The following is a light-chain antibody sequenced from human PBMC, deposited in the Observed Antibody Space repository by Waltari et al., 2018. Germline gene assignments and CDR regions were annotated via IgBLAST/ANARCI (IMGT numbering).Light chain of an antibody. CDR1: KLGNKY. CDR2: QDT. Sequence: SYELTQSPSVSVSPGQKASITCPGDKLGNKYSCWYQVKPGQSPVLVIYQDTKRPSGIPERFSGSNSGNTATLTVSGTQAMDEADYFCQAWDSNTAWVFGGGTKLTVL. J-gene: IGLJ3*02. CDR3: QAWDSNTAWV. V-gene: IGLV3-1*01.